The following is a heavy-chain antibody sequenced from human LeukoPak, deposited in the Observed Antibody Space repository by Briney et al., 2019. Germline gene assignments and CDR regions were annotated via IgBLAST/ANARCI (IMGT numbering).Heavy chain of an antibody. V-gene: IGHV1-18*01. CDR3: ARESFDSGGYSLGFDV. D-gene: IGHD3-22*01. Sequence: ASVKVSCKASGYTFTSYGISWVRQAPGQGLEWMGWISAYNGNTNYAQKLQGRVTMTTDTSTSTAYMELRSLRSDDTAVYYCARESFDSGGYSLGFDVWGQGTLVIVSS. CDR2: ISAYNGNT. CDR1: GYTFTSYG. J-gene: IGHJ4*02.